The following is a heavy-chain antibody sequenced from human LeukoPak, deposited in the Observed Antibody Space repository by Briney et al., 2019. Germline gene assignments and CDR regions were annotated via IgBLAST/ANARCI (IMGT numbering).Heavy chain of an antibody. J-gene: IGHJ4*02. CDR3: AKDQDIVVVPAAPFDY. V-gene: IGHV3-23*01. CDR2: ISGSGGST. Sequence: GGSLRLSCAASGFTFSSYAMSWVHQAPGKGLEWVSAISGSGGSTYYADSVKGRFTISRDNSKNTLYLQMNSLRAEDTAVYYCAKDQDIVVVPAAPFDYWGQGTLVTVSS. D-gene: IGHD2-2*01. CDR1: GFTFSSYA.